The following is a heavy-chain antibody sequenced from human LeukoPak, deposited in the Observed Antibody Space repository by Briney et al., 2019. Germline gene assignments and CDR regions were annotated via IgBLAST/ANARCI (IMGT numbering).Heavy chain of an antibody. Sequence: PSETLSFTCAFSGDTSSNTLFYWGWIRQPPGKGLEWIGSVYFNGATSYSPSLKSRVTILIDTSKSHFSLNLRSVSAADTAVYYYARGPVRAPYYFDFWGQGTLVTVSS. CDR2: VYFNGAT. V-gene: IGHV4-39*02. CDR3: ARGPVRAPYYFDF. D-gene: IGHD1-1*01. J-gene: IGHJ4*02. CDR1: GDTSSNTLFY.